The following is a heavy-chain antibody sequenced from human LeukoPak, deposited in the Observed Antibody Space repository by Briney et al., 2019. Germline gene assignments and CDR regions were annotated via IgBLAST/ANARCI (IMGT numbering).Heavy chain of an antibody. Sequence: GESLKISCKGSGYSFTNYWIDWVRQMPGKGLECMAFIYPGDSDTRYSPSFQGQVTISADKSISTAYLQWSSLKASDTAMYYCARQGGYGGSYRRDFDYWGQGTLVTVSS. J-gene: IGHJ4*02. CDR2: IYPGDSDT. D-gene: IGHD1-26*01. V-gene: IGHV5-51*01. CDR1: GYSFTNYW. CDR3: ARQGGYGGSYRRDFDY.